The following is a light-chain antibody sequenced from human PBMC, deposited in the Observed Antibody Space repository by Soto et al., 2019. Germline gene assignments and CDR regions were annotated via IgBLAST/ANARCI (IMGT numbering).Light chain of an antibody. CDR3: QQGYTSAIT. CDR2: AAS. J-gene: IGKJ5*01. CDR1: QSICKH. V-gene: IGKV1-39*01. Sequence: DIQMTQYTSSLSASVGDRVTVTCRASQSICKHLNWYQQKPGKAPKFLIYAASNLQSGVPSRFSGSGSGTDFTLTVNSLQPEDFATYYCQQGYTSAITFGQATLWRL.